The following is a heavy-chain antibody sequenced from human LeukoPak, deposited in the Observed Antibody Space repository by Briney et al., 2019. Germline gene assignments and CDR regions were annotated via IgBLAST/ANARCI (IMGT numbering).Heavy chain of an antibody. CDR1: GFTFSNSG. J-gene: IGHJ3*01. CDR2: IWYDGSNE. V-gene: IGHV3-33*01. D-gene: IGHD3-10*02. Sequence: QSGGSPRLSCAASGFTFSNSGMHWVRQAPGKGLEWVAVIWYDGSNEYYADAVKGRFIISRDNSKNTVHLQMNSLRVEDTSVYYCAREISMFVNAFDLWGQGTLVAVSS. CDR3: AREISMFVNAFDL.